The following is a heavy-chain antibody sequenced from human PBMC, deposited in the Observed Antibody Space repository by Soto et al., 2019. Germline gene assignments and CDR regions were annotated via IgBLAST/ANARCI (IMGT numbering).Heavy chain of an antibody. J-gene: IGHJ5*02. CDR2: FYSSGSI. Sequence: PSETLSLTCFVSGYSITAGGYYWSWIRHHPGRGLEWIGSFYSSGSIIYNPSLRSRVSISGDTSSNQFSMSLTPVTAADTARYYCARMYSSGSGWFHPWGQGTLVTVSS. V-gene: IGHV4-31*03. CDR3: ARMYSSGSGWFHP. CDR1: GYSITAGGYY. D-gene: IGHD6-19*01.